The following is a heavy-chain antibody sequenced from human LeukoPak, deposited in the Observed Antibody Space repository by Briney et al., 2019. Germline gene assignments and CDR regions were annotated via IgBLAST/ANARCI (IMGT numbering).Heavy chain of an antibody. J-gene: IGHJ4*02. D-gene: IGHD5-18*01. CDR2: MNPNSGNT. Sequence: ASVKVSCKASGYTFASYDINWVRQATGQGLEWMGWMNPNSGNTGYAQKFQGRVTMTRNTSISTAYMELSSPRSEDTAVYYCARVRIQLWPMVYWGQGTLVTVSS. CDR3: ARVRIQLWPMVY. V-gene: IGHV1-8*01. CDR1: GYTFASYD.